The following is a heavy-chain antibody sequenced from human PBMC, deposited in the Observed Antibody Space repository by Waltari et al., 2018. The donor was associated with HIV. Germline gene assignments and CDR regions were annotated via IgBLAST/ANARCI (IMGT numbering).Heavy chain of an antibody. V-gene: IGHV1-8*01. D-gene: IGHD3-10*01. CDR2: RNPNSGNT. CDR3: ARRYDSGTNIAGY. Sequence: QVQLVQSGAEVKKPGASVKVSCKASGYTFTSYDINWVRQATGQGLEWMGWRNPNSGNTCYAQKFPGRVTMTRNTSISTAYMELSGLRSEDTAVYYCARRYDSGTNIAGYWGQGTLVTVSS. J-gene: IGHJ4*02. CDR1: GYTFTSYD.